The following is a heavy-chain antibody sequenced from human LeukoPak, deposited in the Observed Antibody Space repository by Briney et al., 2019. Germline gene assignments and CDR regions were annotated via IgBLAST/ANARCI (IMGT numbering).Heavy chain of an antibody. V-gene: IGHV3-48*03. J-gene: IGHJ4*02. CDR2: ISSSGGTR. CDR1: EFAFSVYE. Sequence: PGGSLRLSCAASEFAFSVYEMYWVRQAPGKGLEWVSYISSSGGTRYYADSVKGRFTISRDNAKNSLNLQMNSLRAEDTAVYYCTTLTVASSFDYWGQGALATVSS. CDR3: TTLTVASSFDY. D-gene: IGHD6-19*01.